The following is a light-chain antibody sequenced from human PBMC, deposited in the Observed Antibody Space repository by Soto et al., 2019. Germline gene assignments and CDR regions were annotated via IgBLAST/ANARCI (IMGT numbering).Light chain of an antibody. CDR1: SSDVGRYNY. V-gene: IGLV2-14*01. Sequence: QSVLTQPASVSGSPGQSITISCTGTSSDVGRYNYVSWYQQHPGKAPKLMIYDVSNRPSGVSNRFSGSKSGNTASLTISGLQAEDEADYYCSSYTSISVVFGGGTQLTVL. CDR3: SSYTSISVV. CDR2: DVS. J-gene: IGLJ2*01.